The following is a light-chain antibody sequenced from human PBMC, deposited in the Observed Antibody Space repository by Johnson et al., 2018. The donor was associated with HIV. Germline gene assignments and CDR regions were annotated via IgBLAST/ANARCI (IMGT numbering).Light chain of an antibody. CDR2: ENN. CDR1: SSNIGNNY. J-gene: IGLJ1*01. Sequence: QSVLTQPPSVSAAPGQKVTISCSGSSSNIGNNYVSWYQHLPGTAPKLLIYENNKRPSGIPDRFSGSKSGTSATLGITGLQTGDEADYYCGTWDSSLSAYVFGTGTKVPVL. CDR3: GTWDSSLSAYV. V-gene: IGLV1-51*02.